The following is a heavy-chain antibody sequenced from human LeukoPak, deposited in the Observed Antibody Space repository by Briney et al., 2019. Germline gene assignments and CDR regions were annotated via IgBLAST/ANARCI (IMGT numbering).Heavy chain of an antibody. Sequence: SGKSLKISCKGSGYSFTSYWIGWVRQMPGKGLEWMGTIYPGDSDTRYSPSFQGQVTISADKSISTAYLQWSSLKASDTAMYYCARSDSSGPDAFDIWGQGTMVTVSS. D-gene: IGHD3-22*01. CDR3: ARSDSSGPDAFDI. J-gene: IGHJ3*02. CDR1: GYSFTSYW. V-gene: IGHV5-51*01. CDR2: IYPGDSDT.